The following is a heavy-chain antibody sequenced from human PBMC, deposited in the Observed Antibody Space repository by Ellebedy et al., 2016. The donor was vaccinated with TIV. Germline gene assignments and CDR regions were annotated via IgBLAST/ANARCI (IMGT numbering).Heavy chain of an antibody. J-gene: IGHJ6*02. CDR3: VRGSRTVGGIYYYTGMDV. D-gene: IGHD3-10*01. V-gene: IGHV3-21*01. Sequence: GESLKISCAASGFTFSSYTINWVRQTPATGLEWVVSISSSGSYLYYADSVKGRFTISIDNAKNSLYLQMNSLRVDDTAVYYCVRGSRTVGGIYYYTGMDVWGQGTTVTVSS. CDR2: ISSSGSYL. CDR1: GFTFSSYT.